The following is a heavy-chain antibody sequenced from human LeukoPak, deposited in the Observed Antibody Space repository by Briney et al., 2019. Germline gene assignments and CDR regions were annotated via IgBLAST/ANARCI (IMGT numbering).Heavy chain of an antibody. J-gene: IGHJ5*02. CDR1: GYTFTGYY. Sequence: ASVKVSCKTSGYTFTGYYMHWLRQAPGHGLEWMGRVNPNSGGTYYARKFQGRVTMIRDTSISTSYMELTSLKSDDTAVYYCAAGVLHGGGNWFDPWGQGTLVTVSS. V-gene: IGHV1-2*06. CDR3: AAGVLHGGGNWFDP. D-gene: IGHD3-16*01. CDR2: VNPNSGGT.